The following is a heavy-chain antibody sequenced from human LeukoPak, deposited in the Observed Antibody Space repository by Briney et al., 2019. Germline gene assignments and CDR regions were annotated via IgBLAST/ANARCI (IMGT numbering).Heavy chain of an antibody. CDR3: AGAPREGFSGSYHDY. CDR2: ISSSGDNT. V-gene: IGHV3-64*01. Sequence: GGSLRLSCAASGFTFSGYAMHWVRQAPGKGLEYVSAISSSGDNTYYANSVKGRFTISRDNSKNTLYLQMASLRGEDTAVYYCAGAPREGFSGSYHDYWGQGTLVTVSS. CDR1: GFTFSGYA. J-gene: IGHJ4*02. D-gene: IGHD1-26*01.